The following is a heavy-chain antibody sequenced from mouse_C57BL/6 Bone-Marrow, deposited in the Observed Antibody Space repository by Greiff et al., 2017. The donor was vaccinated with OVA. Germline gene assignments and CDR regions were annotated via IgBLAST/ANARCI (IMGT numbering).Heavy chain of an antibody. Sequence: EVKLVESGGGLVKPGGSLKLSCAASGFTFSSYAMSWVRQTPEKRLEWVATISDGGSYTYYPDNVKGRFTISRDNAKNNLYLQMSHLKSEDTAVYYCARDGYYFDYWGQGTTLTVSS. CDR3: ARDGYYFDY. CDR1: GFTFSSYA. J-gene: IGHJ2*01. V-gene: IGHV5-4*01. CDR2: ISDGGSYT.